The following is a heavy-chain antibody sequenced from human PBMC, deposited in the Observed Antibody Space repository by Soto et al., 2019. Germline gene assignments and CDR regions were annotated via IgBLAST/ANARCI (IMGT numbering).Heavy chain of an antibody. J-gene: IGHJ4*02. V-gene: IGHV2-5*02. CDR3: AHRVALGGHWNGGSFYF. CDR1: GFSLSTHGVG. Sequence: QITLKESGPTRVRPTQTLTLTCTFSGFSLSTHGVGVGWIRQPPGKALEGLALIYWDDDKRYTSSLKNRLTLTKDTSRNQVVLTETNMDPVDTATYYCAHRVALGGHWNGGSFYFWGPGALVTVSS. D-gene: IGHD1-1*01. CDR2: IYWDDDK.